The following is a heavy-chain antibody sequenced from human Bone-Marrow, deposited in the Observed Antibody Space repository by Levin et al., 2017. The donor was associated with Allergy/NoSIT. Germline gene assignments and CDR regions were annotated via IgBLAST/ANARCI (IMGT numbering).Heavy chain of an antibody. V-gene: IGHV1-18*01. CDR2: ISAYNGNT. CDR3: ARGLRAAAEFGDDAFDI. Sequence: GESLKISCKASGYTFTSYGISWVRQTPGQGLEWMGWISAYNGNTNYAQKLQGRVTMTTDTSTSTAYMELRSLRSDDTAVYYCARGLRAAAEFGDDAFDIWGQGTMVTVSS. CDR1: GYTFTSYG. D-gene: IGHD6-13*01. J-gene: IGHJ3*02.